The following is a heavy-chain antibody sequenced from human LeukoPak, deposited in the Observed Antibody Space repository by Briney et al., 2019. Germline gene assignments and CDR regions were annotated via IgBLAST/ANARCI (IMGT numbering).Heavy chain of an antibody. V-gene: IGHV3-11*05. J-gene: IGHJ4*02. CDR3: ARVAAVADFFDS. Sequence: GGSLRLSCAASGFTFSDHYMSWIRQAPGKGLEWVSYISSTSSYINYADSVKGRFTISRDNAKNSLYLQMNSLRAEDTAVYYCARVAAVADFFDSWGQGTLVTVSS. D-gene: IGHD6-19*01. CDR2: ISSTSSYI. CDR1: GFTFSDHY.